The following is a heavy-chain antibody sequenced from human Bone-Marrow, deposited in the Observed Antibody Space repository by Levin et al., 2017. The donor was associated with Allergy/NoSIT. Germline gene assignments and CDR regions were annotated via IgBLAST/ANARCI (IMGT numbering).Heavy chain of an antibody. J-gene: IGHJ6*02. CDR1: GFTFSSYE. CDR2: ISSSGSTI. D-gene: IGHD3-9*01. CDR3: ARELVRYFDWGNYYYGMDV. Sequence: GGSLRLSCAASGFTFSSYEMNWVRQAPGKGLEWVSYISSSGSTIYYADSVKGRFTISRDNAKNSLYLQMNSLRAEDTAVYYCARELVRYFDWGNYYYGMDVWGQGTTVTVSS. V-gene: IGHV3-48*03.